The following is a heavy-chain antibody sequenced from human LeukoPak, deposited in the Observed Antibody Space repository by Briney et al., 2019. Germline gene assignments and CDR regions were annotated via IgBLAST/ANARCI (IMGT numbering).Heavy chain of an antibody. CDR2: VWYSGDT. CDR1: GGSISSSS. J-gene: IGHJ4*02. V-gene: IGHV4-59*01. CDR3: ASLDYYDSSIDY. D-gene: IGHD3-22*01. Sequence: PSETLSLTCTVSGGSISSSSWSWVRQDPGKRLEWIGFVWYSGDTDYNPSLRSRVTISVDTSKNQFSLKLSSVTAADTAVYYCASLDYYDSSIDYWGQGTLVTVSS.